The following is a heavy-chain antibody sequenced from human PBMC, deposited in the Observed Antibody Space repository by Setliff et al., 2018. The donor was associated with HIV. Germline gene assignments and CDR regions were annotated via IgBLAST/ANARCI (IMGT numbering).Heavy chain of an antibody. Sequence: PGESLKISCKGSGYSFTSYWIGWVRQMPGKGREWMGIIYPGDSATRYSPSFQGQVTISADKSISTAYLQWSSLKASDTAMYYCARRMWQQDSKFMYYFDYWGQGTLVTVSS. D-gene: IGHD6-13*01. CDR2: IYPGDSAT. CDR3: ARRMWQQDSKFMYYFDY. V-gene: IGHV5-51*01. J-gene: IGHJ4*02. CDR1: GYSFTSYW.